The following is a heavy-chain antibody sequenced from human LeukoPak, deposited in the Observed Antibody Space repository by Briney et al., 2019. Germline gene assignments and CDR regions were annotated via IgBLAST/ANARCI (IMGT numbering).Heavy chain of an antibody. CDR3: AKDMTGLRDY. V-gene: IGHV3-33*03. D-gene: IGHD3-16*01. CDR2: IWYDGSNK. Sequence: GGSLRLSCAASGFTFSSYAMHWVRQAPGKGLEWVAVIWYDGSNKYYADSVKGRFTIARDNAKNTLYLQMNSLRAEDTAIYYCAKDMTGLRDYWGQGTLVTVPS. CDR1: GFTFSSYA. J-gene: IGHJ4*02.